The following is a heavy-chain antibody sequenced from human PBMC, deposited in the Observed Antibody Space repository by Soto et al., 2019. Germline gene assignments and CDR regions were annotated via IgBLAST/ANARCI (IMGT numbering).Heavy chain of an antibody. Sequence: EVQLVESGGGLVQPGGSVKPSCAASGFTFSSYTMNWVRQAPGKGLEWVSYIISSRSTIYYADAVKGRFTISRDNAKNSLYLQMNSLRDEETAVYYCARDLLSYSYGYGAGSRYFDYWGQGTLVTVSS. V-gene: IGHV3-48*02. CDR2: IISSRSTI. CDR3: ARDLLSYSYGYGAGSRYFDY. CDR1: GFTFSSYT. J-gene: IGHJ4*02. D-gene: IGHD5-18*01.